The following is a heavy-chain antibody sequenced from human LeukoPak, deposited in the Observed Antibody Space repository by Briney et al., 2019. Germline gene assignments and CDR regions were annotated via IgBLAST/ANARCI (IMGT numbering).Heavy chain of an antibody. Sequence: GGSLRLSCAASGFTFSDYSMNWVRQAPGKGLKWVSYISGTYNTIYYADSLKGRFTISRDNAKNSLYLQMNSLRAEDTAVYYCARGLTPDYWGQGTLVTVSS. D-gene: IGHD3-9*01. CDR3: ARGLTPDY. V-gene: IGHV3-48*01. CDR1: GFTFSDYS. J-gene: IGHJ4*02. CDR2: ISGTYNTI.